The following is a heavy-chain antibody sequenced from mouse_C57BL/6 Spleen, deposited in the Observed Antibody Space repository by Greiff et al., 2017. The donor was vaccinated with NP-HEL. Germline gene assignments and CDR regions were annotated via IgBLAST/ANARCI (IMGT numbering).Heavy chain of an antibody. V-gene: IGHV2-2*01. CDR2: IWSGGGT. D-gene: IGHD1-1*02. Sequence: VQLQESGPGLVQPSQSLSLTCTVSGFSLTSYGVNWVRQSPGKGLEWLGVIWSGGGTDYNAAFIYRMSISKDNTKSQVVFKKNSLQADDTAIDYCAKSYGGSLYFDDWGKGTTLTVAS. J-gene: IGHJ2*01. CDR1: GFSLTSYG. CDR3: AKSYGGSLYFDD.